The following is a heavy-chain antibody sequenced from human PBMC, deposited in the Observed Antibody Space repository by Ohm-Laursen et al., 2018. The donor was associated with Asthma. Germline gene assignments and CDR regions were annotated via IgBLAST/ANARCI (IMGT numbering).Heavy chain of an antibody. CDR3: ARDLGQHLRQWGNWFDP. CDR1: GFTFNNYW. J-gene: IGHJ5*02. V-gene: IGHV3-7*05. D-gene: IGHD3-16*01. Sequence: SLRLSCSASGFTFNNYWMTWARQAPGKGLEWVADIKPDGTEKYYVDSVKGRFTISRDSGKNSLDLQMNSLRAEDTAVYYCARDLGQHLRQWGNWFDPWGQGTLVTVSS. CDR2: IKPDGTEK.